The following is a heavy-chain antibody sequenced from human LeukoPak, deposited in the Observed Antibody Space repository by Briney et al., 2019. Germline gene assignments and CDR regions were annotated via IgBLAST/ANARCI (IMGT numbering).Heavy chain of an antibody. J-gene: IGHJ5*02. CDR2: IKQDGSEK. CDR1: GFIFSSYW. D-gene: IGHD3-22*01. Sequence: GGSLRLSCAASGFIFSSYWMSWVRQAPGKGLEWVANIKQDGSEKYYVDSVKGRFTISRDNAKNSLYLQMNSLRAEDTAVYYCARGVQQLFFTMIVVVRWFDPWGQGTLVTVSS. V-gene: IGHV3-7*03. CDR3: ARGVQQLFFTMIVVVRWFDP.